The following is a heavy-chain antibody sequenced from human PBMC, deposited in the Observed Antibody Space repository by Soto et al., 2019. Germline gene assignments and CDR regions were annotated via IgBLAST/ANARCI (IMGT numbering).Heavy chain of an antibody. Sequence: FETLSLTCAVSGASIDRGYHYWGWIRQPPGKGLEWIGNIDFSGSNYYNPSLKSRVTMSVDTPKNQLSLKLTSVTATDTAIYYCARPQRGHGGGSQFDPWGQGTLVTVSS. D-gene: IGHD5-12*01. CDR1: GASIDRGYHY. CDR2: IDFSGSN. CDR3: ARPQRGHGGGSQFDP. V-gene: IGHV4-39*01. J-gene: IGHJ5*02.